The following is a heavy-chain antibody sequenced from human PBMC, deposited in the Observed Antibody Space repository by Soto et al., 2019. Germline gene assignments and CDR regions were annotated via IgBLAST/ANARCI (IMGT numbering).Heavy chain of an antibody. CDR3: ARALIQLWPHYYYGMDV. J-gene: IGHJ6*02. CDR2: IYYSGST. D-gene: IGHD5-18*01. CDR1: GGSITSGDYY. V-gene: IGHV4-30-4*01. Sequence: SENLSLTCTVSGGSITSGDYYWSWIRQPPGKGLEWIGYIYYSGSTYHNPSLKSRVTISVDTSKNQFSLKLSSVTAADTAVYYCARALIQLWPHYYYGMDVCGQGTTVTASS.